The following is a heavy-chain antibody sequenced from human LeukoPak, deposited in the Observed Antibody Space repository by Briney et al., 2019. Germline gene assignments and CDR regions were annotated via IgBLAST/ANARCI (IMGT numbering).Heavy chain of an antibody. CDR2: ISGSSGSS. CDR1: GFSSISYA. V-gene: IGHV3-23*01. CDR3: AKDLATYYYDSSGYHGPFDP. Sequence: GGSLRLSCVHSGFSSISYALSCVRRAPGKGVEWVSVISGSSGSSYYADSVKGWFTIYRDNSKNTLYLQMNSVRAEDTAVHYCAKDLATYYYDSSGYHGPFDPWGQGTLVTVSS. J-gene: IGHJ5*02. D-gene: IGHD3-22*01.